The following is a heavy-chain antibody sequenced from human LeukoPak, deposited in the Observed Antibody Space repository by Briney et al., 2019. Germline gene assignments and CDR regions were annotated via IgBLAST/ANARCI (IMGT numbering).Heavy chain of an antibody. Sequence: ASVKVSCKASGYTFTSYYMHWVRQAPGQGLEWMGIINPSGGTTNYAQKFQGRVAMTRDMSTSTVYMELSSLRSEDTGVYYCAREGGDTPMVKFDSWGQGTLVTVSS. CDR2: INPSGGTT. V-gene: IGHV1-46*01. CDR3: AREGGDTPMVKFDS. D-gene: IGHD5-18*01. J-gene: IGHJ4*02. CDR1: GYTFTSYY.